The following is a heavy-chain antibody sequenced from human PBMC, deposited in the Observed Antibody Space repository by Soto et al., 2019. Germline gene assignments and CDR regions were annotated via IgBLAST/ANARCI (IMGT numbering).Heavy chain of an antibody. J-gene: IGHJ4*02. CDR3: ARDIDYDIDY. CDR2: IYPKEGRI. D-gene: IGHD4-17*01. CDR1: GYIFNNYG. V-gene: IGHV1-18*01. Sequence: QVQLVQSGAEVQKPGASVKVSCEASGYIFNNYGITWVRQAPGQGLEWMGWIYPKEGRINFAQKCQGRVTLTTDTSTTTAYMELRSLRFDDSAVYFCARDIDYDIDYWGQGTLVTVSS.